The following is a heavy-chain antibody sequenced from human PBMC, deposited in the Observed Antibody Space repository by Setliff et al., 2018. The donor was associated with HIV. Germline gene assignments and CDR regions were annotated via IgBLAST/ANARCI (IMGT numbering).Heavy chain of an antibody. CDR2: INPFTGGT. CDR1: GYTFRANY. J-gene: IGHJ3*02. Sequence: ASVKVSCKASGYTFRANYIHWVRQAPGQGLVWMGWINPFTGGTNYAQKFQGRVTMTRDTSINTAYLEVNGLKSDDTAVYYCARDYIHVFDIWGQGTMVTVSS. CDR3: ARDYIHVFDI. V-gene: IGHV1-2*02.